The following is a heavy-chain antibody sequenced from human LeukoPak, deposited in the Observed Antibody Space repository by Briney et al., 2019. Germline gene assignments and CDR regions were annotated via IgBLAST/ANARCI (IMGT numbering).Heavy chain of an antibody. D-gene: IGHD2-21*01. V-gene: IGHV3-66*01. J-gene: IGHJ4*02. CDR1: GFTVSSNY. CDR2: IFRGVRT. Sequence: PGGSLRLSCAASGFTVSSNYMSWVRQAPGKGLEWVSVIFRGVRTYYADSVKCRFTISRDNSKNTLYLQMSSLTVDDTAVYYCARETYCSRGVCHDINRYFDFWGQGTLVTASS. CDR3: ARETYCSRGVCHDINRYFDF.